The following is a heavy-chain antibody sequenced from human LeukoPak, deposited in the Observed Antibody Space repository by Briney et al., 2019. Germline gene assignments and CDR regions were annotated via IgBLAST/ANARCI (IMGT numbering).Heavy chain of an antibody. CDR2: IYSGGST. CDR1: GFTFSSNY. Sequence: GGSLRLSCAASGFTFSSNYMSWVRQAPGKGLEWVSVIYSGGSTYYADSVKGRFTISRDNSKNTLYLQMNSLRAEDTAVYYCAGGKPKYQLLSFFSYWGQGTLVTVSS. J-gene: IGHJ4*02. D-gene: IGHD2-2*01. V-gene: IGHV3-66*01. CDR3: AGGKPKYQLLSFFSY.